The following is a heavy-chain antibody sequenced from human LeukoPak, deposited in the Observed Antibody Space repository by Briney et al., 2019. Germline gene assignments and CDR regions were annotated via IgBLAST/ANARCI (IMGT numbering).Heavy chain of an antibody. V-gene: IGHV1-18*01. J-gene: IGHJ4*02. CDR3: ARDSDYYDSCGYLDY. Sequence: ASVKVSCKASGYTFTSYGFSWVRQAPGQGLEWMGWISAYNGRTNYAQKLRGSVTMTTDTSTSTAYSELRSLRSDDTAVYYCARDSDYYDSCGYLDYWGQGTLVTVSS. CDR1: GYTFTSYG. CDR2: ISAYNGRT. D-gene: IGHD3-22*01.